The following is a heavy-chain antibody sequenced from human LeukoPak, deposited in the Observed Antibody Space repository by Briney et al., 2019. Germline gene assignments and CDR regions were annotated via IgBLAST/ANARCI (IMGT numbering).Heavy chain of an antibody. CDR1: GFIFSDYS. Sequence: GGSLRLSCAASGFIFSDYSMNWVRQAPGKGLEWVSSISSSSSYIYYADSVKGRFTISRDNAKNSLYLQMNSLRAEDPAVYYCARHFDGDPYYFDYWGQGTLVTVSS. J-gene: IGHJ4*02. V-gene: IGHV3-21*01. D-gene: IGHD3-9*01. CDR3: ARHFDGDPYYFDY. CDR2: ISSSSSYI.